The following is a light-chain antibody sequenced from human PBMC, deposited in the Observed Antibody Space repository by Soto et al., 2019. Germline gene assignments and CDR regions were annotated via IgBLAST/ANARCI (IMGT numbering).Light chain of an antibody. CDR3: QQYGSSSWT. V-gene: IGKV3-20*01. Sequence: EIVLTQSPGTLSLSPGERATLSCRASQSVSSSYLACYQQKPGQAPRLLIYGTSSRATAIPDRFSGSGSGTDFTLTISRLEPEYFAVYYCQQYGSSSWTFGQGTKVEIK. J-gene: IGKJ1*01. CDR1: QSVSSSY. CDR2: GTS.